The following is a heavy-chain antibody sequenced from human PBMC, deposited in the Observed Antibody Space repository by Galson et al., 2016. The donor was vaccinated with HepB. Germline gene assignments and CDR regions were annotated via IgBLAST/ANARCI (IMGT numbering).Heavy chain of an antibody. CDR2: INSDGSST. Sequence: SLRLSCAASGFTFSSYWMYWVRQAPGKGLMWVSRINSDGSSTNYADSVQGRFTISRDNAKNTLYLQMNSLRAEDTAVYYCTRDPPHFWGLEFDYWGQGTLVTVSS. D-gene: IGHD3-16*01. CDR3: TRDPPHFWGLEFDY. CDR1: GFTFSSYW. V-gene: IGHV3-74*01. J-gene: IGHJ4*02.